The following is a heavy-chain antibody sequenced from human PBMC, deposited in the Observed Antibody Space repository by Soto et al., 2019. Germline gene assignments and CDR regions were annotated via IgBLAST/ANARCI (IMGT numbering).Heavy chain of an antibody. Sequence: GGSLRLSCAASGFTFSSYGMHWVRQAPGKGLEWVAVIWYDGSNKYYADSVKGRFTISRDNSKNTLYLQMNSLRAGDTAVYYCARDISIAVAGTIDYWGQGTLVTVSS. CDR1: GFTFSSYG. CDR2: IWYDGSNK. D-gene: IGHD6-19*01. V-gene: IGHV3-33*01. CDR3: ARDISIAVAGTIDY. J-gene: IGHJ4*02.